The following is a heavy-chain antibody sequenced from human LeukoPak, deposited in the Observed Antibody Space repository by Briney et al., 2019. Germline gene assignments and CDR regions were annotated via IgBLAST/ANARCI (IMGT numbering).Heavy chain of an antibody. CDR2: IYPGDSDT. V-gene: IGHV5-51*01. Sequence: GESLKFSGKGSGYSFTSYWIGWVRKMPGKGLNWMGIIYPGDSDTRYSPSFQGQVTISADKSISTVYLQWSSLKASDTAMYYCARPGYSSSWYGIDYWGQGALVTVSS. D-gene: IGHD6-13*01. J-gene: IGHJ4*02. CDR1: GYSFTSYW. CDR3: ARPGYSSSWYGIDY.